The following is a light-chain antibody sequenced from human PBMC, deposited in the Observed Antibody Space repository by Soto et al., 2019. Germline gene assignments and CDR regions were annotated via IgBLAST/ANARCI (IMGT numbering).Light chain of an antibody. V-gene: IGLV2-8*01. CDR1: SSDVGGYNY. J-gene: IGLJ2*01. Sequence: QSALTQPPSASGSPGQSVTISCTGTSSDVGGYNYVSRYQQHPGKAPKLMIYEVSKRPSGVPDRFSGSKSGNTASLTVSGLQAEDEADYYCSSYAGSNNFEVFGGGTKLTVL. CDR3: SSYAGSNNFEV. CDR2: EVS.